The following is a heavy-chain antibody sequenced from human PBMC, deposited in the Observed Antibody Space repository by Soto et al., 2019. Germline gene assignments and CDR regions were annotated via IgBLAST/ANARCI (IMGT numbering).Heavy chain of an antibody. V-gene: IGHV3-7*04. CDR3: AREVVVSRGASYFDY. D-gene: IGHD2-2*01. CDR1: GFTFSSNW. CDR2: IRQDGSEI. J-gene: IGHJ4*02. Sequence: PGGSLRLSCVGSGFTFSSNWMTWVRQAPGKGLEWVANIRQDGSEINYVDSVKGRFTISRDNTKNSLYLQMNSLRAEDTAIYYCAREVVVSRGASYFDYWGPGTLVTVSS.